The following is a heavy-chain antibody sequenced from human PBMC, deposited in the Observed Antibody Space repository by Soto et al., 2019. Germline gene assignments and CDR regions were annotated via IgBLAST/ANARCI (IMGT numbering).Heavy chain of an antibody. J-gene: IGHJ4*02. V-gene: IGHV4-38-2*01. D-gene: IGHD6-19*01. CDR1: GFSINSGYY. CDR2: IYHSGNT. CDR3: ARIDRRGWTPDFFES. Sequence: SETLSLTCDVSGFSINSGYYWGWIRQPPVEGLEWIGTIYHSGNTFYNPSLKSRATISVDTAKNQLSLRLSSVTAADTALYYCARIDRRGWTPDFFESWGQGTLVPVS.